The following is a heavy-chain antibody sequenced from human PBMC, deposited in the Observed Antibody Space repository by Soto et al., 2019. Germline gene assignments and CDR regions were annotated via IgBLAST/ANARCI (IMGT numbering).Heavy chain of an antibody. CDR2: IYHSGST. V-gene: IGHV4-4*02. Sequence: QVQLQESGPGLVKPSGTLSLTCAVSGGSISSSNWWSWVRQPPGKGLEWIGEIYHSGSTNYNPSLTSRVTMSVDKSKNQFSLKLSSVIAADTAVYYCARVVGGYYYGMDVWGQGTTVTVSS. J-gene: IGHJ6*02. D-gene: IGHD2-2*01. CDR3: ARVVGGYYYGMDV. CDR1: GGSISSSNW.